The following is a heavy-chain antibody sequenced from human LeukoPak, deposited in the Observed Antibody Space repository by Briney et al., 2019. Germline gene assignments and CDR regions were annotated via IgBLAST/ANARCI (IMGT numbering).Heavy chain of an antibody. CDR2: ISYDGSNK. CDR3: AREDLYYYDSSGYHDAFDI. J-gene: IGHJ3*02. D-gene: IGHD3-22*01. CDR1: GFIFRSYP. V-gene: IGHV3-30*04. Sequence: GWSVRLTCAACGFIFRSYPMHGVRPAPGKGRAGVAVISYDGSNKYNADSVKGRFTIFRDNSKNTLYLQMNSLRAEDTAVYYCAREDLYYYDSSGYHDAFDIWGQGTMVTVSS.